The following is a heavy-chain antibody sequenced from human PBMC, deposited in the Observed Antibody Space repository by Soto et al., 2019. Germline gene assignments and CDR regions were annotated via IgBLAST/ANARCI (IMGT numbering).Heavy chain of an antibody. Sequence: ASVKVSCKASGYTFTNYAMHWVRQAPGQRLEWMGWINAGNGNTKYSQKFQGRVTITRDTSASTAYMELSSLRSEDTAVYYCARGGGRYGGFDLWGQGTLVTVSS. CDR3: ARGGGRYGGFDL. CDR1: GYTFTNYA. V-gene: IGHV1-3*01. J-gene: IGHJ5*02. CDR2: INAGNGNT. D-gene: IGHD6-19*01.